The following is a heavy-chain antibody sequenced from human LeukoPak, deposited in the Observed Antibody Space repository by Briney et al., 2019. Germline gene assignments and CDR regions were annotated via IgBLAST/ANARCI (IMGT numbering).Heavy chain of an antibody. D-gene: IGHD1-26*01. Sequence: GGSLRLSCAASGFTFSTYWMDWVRQAPGKGLVWVSRISTDGSSTFYADSVKGRFTVSRDNAKNTLYLQMDSLRAEDTAMYYCATGRGTPLGFWGQGALVTVSS. CDR1: GFTFSTYW. J-gene: IGHJ4*02. CDR3: ATGRGTPLGF. CDR2: ISTDGSST. V-gene: IGHV3-74*01.